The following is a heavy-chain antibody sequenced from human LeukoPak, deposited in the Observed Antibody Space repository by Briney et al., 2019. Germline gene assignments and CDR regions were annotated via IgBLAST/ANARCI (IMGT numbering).Heavy chain of an antibody. CDR3: AKDLYCSSTSCSSQGDY. D-gene: IGHD2-2*01. CDR2: IIPIFGTA. V-gene: IGHV1-69*05. CDR1: GGTFSSYA. J-gene: IGHJ4*02. Sequence: SVKVSCKASGGTFSSYAISWVRQAPGQGLEWMGRIIPIFGTANYAQKFQGRVTITTDESTSTAYMELSSLRAEDTAVYYCAKDLYCSSTSCSSQGDYWGQGTLVTVSS.